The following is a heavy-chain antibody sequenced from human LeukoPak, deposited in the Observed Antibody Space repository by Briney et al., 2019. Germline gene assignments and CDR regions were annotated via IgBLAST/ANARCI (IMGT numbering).Heavy chain of an antibody. J-gene: IGHJ4*02. Sequence: GGSLRLSCAASGFSFSSYTLHWVRQPPGKGLEWVAVISYDGGNKYYADSVRGRFTISRDNSNNTLYLQMSSLRAEDTAVYYCAREGWELPARQYYFDYWGQGSLVTVSS. CDR1: GFSFSSYT. V-gene: IGHV3-30-3*01. CDR2: ISYDGGNK. D-gene: IGHD2-15*01. CDR3: AREGWELPARQYYFDY.